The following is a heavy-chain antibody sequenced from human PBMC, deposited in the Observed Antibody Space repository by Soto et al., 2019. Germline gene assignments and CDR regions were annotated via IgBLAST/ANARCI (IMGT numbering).Heavy chain of an antibody. D-gene: IGHD5-18*01. V-gene: IGHV1-69*13. CDR1: GYTFTSYA. J-gene: IGHJ6*02. Sequence: SVKVSCKASGYTFTSYAMHWVRQAPGQGLEWMGGIIPIFGTANYAQKFQGRVTITADESTSTAYMELSSLRSEDTAVYYCARESRGYSYGNYYYYGMDVWGQGTTVTV. CDR2: IIPIFGTA. CDR3: ARESRGYSYGNYYYYGMDV.